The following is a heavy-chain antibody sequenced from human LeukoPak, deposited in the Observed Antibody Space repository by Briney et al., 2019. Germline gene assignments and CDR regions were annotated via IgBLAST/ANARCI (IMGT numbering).Heavy chain of an antibody. Sequence: PGGSLRLSCAASGFSVNINYMTWVRQAPGKGLEWVANIKQDGSEKYYVDSVKGRFTISRDNAKNSLYLQMNSLRAEDTAVYYCARESDSGSDIDYWGQGTLVTVSS. J-gene: IGHJ4*02. V-gene: IGHV3-7*01. CDR2: IKQDGSEK. CDR3: ARESDSGSDIDY. CDR1: GFSVNINY. D-gene: IGHD1-26*01.